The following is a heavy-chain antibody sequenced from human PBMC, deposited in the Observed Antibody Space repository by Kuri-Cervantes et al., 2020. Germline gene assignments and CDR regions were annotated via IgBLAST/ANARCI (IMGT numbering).Heavy chain of an antibody. D-gene: IGHD6-6*01. Sequence: GESLKISCAASGFGFSDYYMTWIRLAPGKGLEWVAYISGNGKTIYYGDSVKGRFTISRDNAKKSLYLQMDSLRVEDTALYYCARDSRHARDYWGQGTLVTVSS. CDR3: ARDSRHARDY. CDR1: GFGFSDYY. V-gene: IGHV3-11*01. CDR2: ISGNGKTI. J-gene: IGHJ4*02.